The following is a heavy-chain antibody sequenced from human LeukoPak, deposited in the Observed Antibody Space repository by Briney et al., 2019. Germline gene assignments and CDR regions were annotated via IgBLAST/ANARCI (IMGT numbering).Heavy chain of an antibody. D-gene: IGHD3-16*02. Sequence: PGGSLRLSCAASAFTFSNYAMTWVRQGPGKGLEWVSGVSGSGVSTYYADSVKGRFTISRDNSKNTLYLQMNSLRAEDTAVYYCAKSMGELSPDDAFDIWGQGTMFTVSS. CDR1: AFTFSNYA. V-gene: IGHV3-23*01. J-gene: IGHJ3*02. CDR2: VSGSGVST. CDR3: AKSMGELSPDDAFDI.